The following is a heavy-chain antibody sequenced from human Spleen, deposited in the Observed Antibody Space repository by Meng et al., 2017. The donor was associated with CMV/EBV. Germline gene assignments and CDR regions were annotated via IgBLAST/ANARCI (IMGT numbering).Heavy chain of an antibody. V-gene: IGHV3-30*02. CDR1: GFTFNNYA. J-gene: IGHJ4*02. CDR2: IRYDGSNK. Sequence: GGSLRLSCAASGFTFNNYAMHWVRQAPGKGLEWVTFIRYDGSNKHYADSVNGRFTISRDNSKNTVYLQMNSLRAEDTAVYYCARETLDCTNGVCYRSVDYWGQGTLVTVSS. D-gene: IGHD2-8*01. CDR3: ARETLDCTNGVCYRSVDY.